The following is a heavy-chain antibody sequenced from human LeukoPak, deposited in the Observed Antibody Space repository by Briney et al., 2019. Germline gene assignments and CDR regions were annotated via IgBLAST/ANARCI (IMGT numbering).Heavy chain of an antibody. CDR3: AREKGVRGAQNWFDP. CDR2: TYYRSKWYN. J-gene: IGHJ5*02. V-gene: IGHV6-1*01. CDR1: GDSFSSNSAA. D-gene: IGHD3-10*01. Sequence: SQTLSLTCAISGDSFSSNSAAWNWLRQSPSRGLEWLGRTYYRSKWYNDYAVSVKSRITINPDTSKNQFSLQLNSVTPEDTAVYYCAREKGVRGAQNWFDPWGQGTLVTVSS.